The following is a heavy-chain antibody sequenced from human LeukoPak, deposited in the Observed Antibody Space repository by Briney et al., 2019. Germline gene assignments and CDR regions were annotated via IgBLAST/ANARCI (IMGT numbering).Heavy chain of an antibody. CDR2: IYVGGAT. V-gene: IGHV3-53*01. CDR1: GFTFSNAW. Sequence: PGGSLRLSCAASGFTFSNAWMSWVRQAPGKGLEWVSIIYVGGATYYADSVKGRFTISRDNSKNTLYLQMNSLKVEDTAVYYCASGYGDYLRRDYWGQGTLVTVSS. J-gene: IGHJ4*02. D-gene: IGHD4-17*01. CDR3: ASGYGDYLRRDY.